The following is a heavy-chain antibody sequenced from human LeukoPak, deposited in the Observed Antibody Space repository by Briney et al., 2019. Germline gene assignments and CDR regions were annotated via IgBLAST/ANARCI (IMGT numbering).Heavy chain of an antibody. V-gene: IGHV3-23*01. CDR2: ISGSASST. CDR1: GFTFSSYA. J-gene: IGHJ4*02. D-gene: IGHD1-20*01. Sequence: GSLRLSCAASGFTFSSYAMSWVRQAPGKGLEWVSTISGSASSTYNAESVRGRFTVSRDNSKNTLSLQMNSLTAEDTAVYFCAKGVTATRPDYFDNWGQGTLVSVSS. CDR3: AKGVTATRPDYFDN.